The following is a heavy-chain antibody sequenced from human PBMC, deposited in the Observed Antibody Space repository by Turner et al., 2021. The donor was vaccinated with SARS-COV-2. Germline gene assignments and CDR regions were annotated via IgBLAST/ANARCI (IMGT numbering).Heavy chain of an antibody. J-gene: IGHJ5*02. CDR1: GGSISGGGYY. D-gene: IGHD2-15*01. CDR2: IYDSGST. Sequence: QVQLQESGPGLVKPSQPLSLTCTVPGGSISGGGYYWSWIRQHPGKGLEWIGYIYDSGSTYYNPSLKSRVTISVDTSKNQFSLKLSSVTAADTAVYYCAREGGGYCSGGSCSNWFDPWGQGTLVTVSS. V-gene: IGHV4-31*03. CDR3: AREGGGYCSGGSCSNWFDP.